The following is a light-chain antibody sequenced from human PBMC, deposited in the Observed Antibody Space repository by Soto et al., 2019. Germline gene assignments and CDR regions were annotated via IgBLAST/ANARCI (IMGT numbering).Light chain of an antibody. CDR2: KAS. CDR1: QSISNR. Sequence: DIQMTQSPSTLSASVGDRVTITCRASQSISNRLAWYQQTPGKAPKLLIFKASTSQSGVPSSFSGSGSGTEFTLTISSLQPGEFATYYCQQYYNYPLTFGQGTKVE. J-gene: IGKJ1*01. V-gene: IGKV1-5*03. CDR3: QQYYNYPLT.